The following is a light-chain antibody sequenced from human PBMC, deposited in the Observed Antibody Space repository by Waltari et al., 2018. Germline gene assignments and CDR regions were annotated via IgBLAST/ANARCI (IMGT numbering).Light chain of an antibody. Sequence: DIVLTQSPDSLVVSLGERATINCKASQNVLYNSNNKYYLGWYQPKTGQPPKLLIYWASTRESGVPDRFSGTGSGTDFTLTISSLQAEDVAVYYCHQYFSPHWTFGQGTKVEIK. CDR1: QNVLYNSNNKYY. V-gene: IGKV4-1*01. CDR2: WAS. J-gene: IGKJ1*01. CDR3: HQYFSPHWT.